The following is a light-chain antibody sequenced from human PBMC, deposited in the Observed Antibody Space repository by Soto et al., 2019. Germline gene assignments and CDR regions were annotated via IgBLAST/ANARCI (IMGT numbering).Light chain of an antibody. Sequence: QSVLTQPPSASGTPGQRVTISCSGSSSNNGSNYVYWYQQLPGTAPKLLIYRNNQRPSGVPDRFSGSKSGTSASLAISGLRSEDEADYYCAAWDDSLSGRVVFGGGTKVTVL. CDR1: SSNNGSNY. CDR3: AAWDDSLSGRVV. CDR2: RNN. V-gene: IGLV1-47*01. J-gene: IGLJ2*01.